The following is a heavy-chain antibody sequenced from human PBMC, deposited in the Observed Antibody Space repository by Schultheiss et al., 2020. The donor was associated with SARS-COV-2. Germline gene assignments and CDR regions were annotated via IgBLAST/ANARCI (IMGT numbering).Heavy chain of an antibody. V-gene: IGHV3-66*01. CDR2: IYSDGST. CDR3: ARDNYDYYYYGMDV. J-gene: IGHJ6*02. Sequence: ETLSLTCAVYGGSFSGYYWSWIRQAPGKGLEWVSVIYSDGSTYYADSVKGRFTISRDNSKNTLYLQMNSLRVEDTAVYYCARDNYDYYYYGMDVWGQGTTVTVSS. CDR1: GGSFSGYY. D-gene: IGHD4-11*01.